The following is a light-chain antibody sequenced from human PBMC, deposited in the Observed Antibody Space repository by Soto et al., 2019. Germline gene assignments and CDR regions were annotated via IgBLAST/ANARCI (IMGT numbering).Light chain of an antibody. J-gene: IGKJ1*01. Sequence: VSQSPATLSVSPGERVTLSCRASQNIHNHMSWFLQKPGQAPRLLIYGASNRATGIPDRFSGSGSGTDFTLTISRLEPEDFAVYYCQQYGSSGTFGQGTKVDIK. CDR2: GAS. CDR1: QNIHNH. V-gene: IGKV3-20*01. CDR3: QQYGSSGT.